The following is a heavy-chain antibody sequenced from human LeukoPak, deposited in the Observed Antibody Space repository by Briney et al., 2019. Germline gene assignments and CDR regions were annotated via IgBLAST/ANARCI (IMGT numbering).Heavy chain of an antibody. D-gene: IGHD1-26*01. CDR3: ARELKWELLGYYGMDV. V-gene: IGHV4-59*12. J-gene: IGHJ6*02. Sequence: NTSETLSLTCTVSGGSISSYYWSWIRQPPGKGLEWIGYIYYSGSTNYNPSLKSRVTISVDTSKNQFSLKLSSVTAADTAVYYCARELKWELLGYYGMDVWGQGTTVTVSS. CDR2: IYYSGST. CDR1: GGSISSYY.